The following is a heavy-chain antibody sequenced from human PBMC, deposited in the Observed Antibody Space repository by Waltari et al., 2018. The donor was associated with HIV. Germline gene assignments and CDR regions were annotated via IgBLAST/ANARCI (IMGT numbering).Heavy chain of an antibody. Sequence: QLQLQESGPGLVKPSETLSLTCTVSGGSISSSTYSWGWFHQPPGKGLEWLVNLYYSGSTYYNPSLXSRITISVDTSKNQFSLKLISVTAADTAVYYCTRLSIVVVTAIDFWGQGTLVTVSS. CDR3: TRLSIVVVTAIDF. CDR2: LYYSGST. V-gene: IGHV4-39*01. CDR1: GGSISSSTYS. D-gene: IGHD2-21*02. J-gene: IGHJ4*02.